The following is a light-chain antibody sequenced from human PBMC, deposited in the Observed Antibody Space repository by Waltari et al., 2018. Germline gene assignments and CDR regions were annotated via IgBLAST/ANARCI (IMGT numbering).Light chain of an antibody. Sequence: EILLTQSPVTLSVGGGERATLSCKASQSVCSYLAWYQQKPGQAPRLLIYDASNRASGIPARLSGSGSGTDFTLTSSNVEPEDFAVYYCQQRHDWPLNFGGGTKLEIK. J-gene: IGKJ4*01. CDR1: QSVCSY. V-gene: IGKV3-11*01. CDR2: DAS. CDR3: QQRHDWPLN.